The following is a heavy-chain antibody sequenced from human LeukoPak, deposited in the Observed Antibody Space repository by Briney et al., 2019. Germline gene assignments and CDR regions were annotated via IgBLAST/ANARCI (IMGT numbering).Heavy chain of an antibody. J-gene: IGHJ4*02. CDR2: IYHSRST. V-gene: IGHV4-30-2*01. CDR1: GGSISSGGYS. CDR3: ARGTGYSSSWYDY. Sequence: SQTLSLTCAVSGGSISSGGYSWSWIRQPPGKGLEWIGYIYHSRSTYYNPSLKSRVTISVDRSKNQFSLKLSSVTAADTAVYYCARGTGYSSSWYDYWGQGTLVTVSS. D-gene: IGHD6-13*01.